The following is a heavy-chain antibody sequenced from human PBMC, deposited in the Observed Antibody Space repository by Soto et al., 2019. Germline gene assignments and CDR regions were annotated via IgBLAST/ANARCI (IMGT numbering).Heavy chain of an antibody. CDR3: ARAGGDCDYAVDV. D-gene: IGHD2-21*02. CDR2: IRHSGST. CDR1: GGSFY. J-gene: IGHJ6*02. Sequence: QVQLQQCGAGLLKPSETLSLNCAVYGGSFYWTWRRQPPGKGLEGIGEIRHSGSTNYNPSLKSRVSISIDRSTSPVYLTVYSVTAADTAVYYCARAGGDCDYAVDVGGQVTTVSVSS. V-gene: IGHV4-34*01.